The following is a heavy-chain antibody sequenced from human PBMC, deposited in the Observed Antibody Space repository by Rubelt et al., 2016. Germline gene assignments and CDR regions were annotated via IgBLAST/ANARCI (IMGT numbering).Heavy chain of an antibody. V-gene: IGHV1-18*01. CDR1: GYTFTSYG. Sequence: QVQLVQSGAEVKKPGASVKVSCKASGYTFTSYGISWVRQAPGQGLEWMGWISAYNGNTNYAQKRQGRATRTSDTATRTADRELRSLRSDETDVDDGARDLPPFRRYNWNFPLDYWGQGTLVTVSS. CDR3: ARDLPPFRRYNWNFPLDY. J-gene: IGHJ4*02. D-gene: IGHD1-7*01. CDR2: ISAYNGNT.